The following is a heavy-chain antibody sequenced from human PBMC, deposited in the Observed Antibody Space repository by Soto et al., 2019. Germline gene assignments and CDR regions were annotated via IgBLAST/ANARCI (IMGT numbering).Heavy chain of an antibody. J-gene: IGHJ4*02. D-gene: IGHD1-1*01. CDR1: GYTFTNNA. CDR2: IDPGSDFT. V-gene: IGHV1-3*01. CDR3: ARGHAGTFDY. Sequence: GASVKVSCKASGYTFTNNAIHWVRQAPGQRLEWMGWIDPGSDFTKYSQKLQDRVTITRDTSANTAYMELSSLRSEDTAVYYCARGHAGTFDYWGQGILVTAPQ.